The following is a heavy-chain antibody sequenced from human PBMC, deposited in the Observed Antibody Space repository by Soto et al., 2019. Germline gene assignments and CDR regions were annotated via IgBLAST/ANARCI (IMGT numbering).Heavy chain of an antibody. Sequence: GGSLRLSCAASGFTFSSYAMSWVRQAPGKGLEWVSAISGSGGSTYYADSVKGRFTISRDNSKNTLYLQMNSLRAEDTAVYYCAKDAYYDFWSGYLNDYWGQGTLVTVSS. CDR2: ISGSGGST. CDR3: AKDAYYDFWSGYLNDY. J-gene: IGHJ4*02. CDR1: GFTFSSYA. V-gene: IGHV3-23*01. D-gene: IGHD3-3*01.